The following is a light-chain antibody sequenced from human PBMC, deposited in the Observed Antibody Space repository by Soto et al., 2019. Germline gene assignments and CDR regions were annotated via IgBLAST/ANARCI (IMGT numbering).Light chain of an antibody. J-gene: IGKJ3*01. CDR2: DAS. CDR3: QQRTNWLT. CDR1: QNVSTY. Sequence: EIVLTQSPATLSLSPGERVTLSCRASQNVSTYLAWYQQKPGQAPRPLIYDASDRATGIPARFSGSGSGTDFTLTISSLEPEDSAVYYCQQRTNWLTFGPGTKVDIK. V-gene: IGKV3-11*01.